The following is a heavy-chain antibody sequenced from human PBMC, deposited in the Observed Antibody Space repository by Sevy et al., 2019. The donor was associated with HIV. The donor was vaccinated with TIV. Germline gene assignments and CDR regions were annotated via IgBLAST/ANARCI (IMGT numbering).Heavy chain of an antibody. Sequence: GGSLRLSCAASRFTFNTYAMHWVRQAPGKGLDWVAFISYDRTNEYYADSVKGRFTISRDNSKNTLYLQMNSLRAEDTAVYYCSRDGVSSGWYRGYYFDYWGQGTLVTVSS. J-gene: IGHJ4*02. CDR3: SRDGVSSGWYRGYYFDY. CDR1: RFTFNTYA. V-gene: IGHV3-30*04. CDR2: ISYDRTNE. D-gene: IGHD6-19*01.